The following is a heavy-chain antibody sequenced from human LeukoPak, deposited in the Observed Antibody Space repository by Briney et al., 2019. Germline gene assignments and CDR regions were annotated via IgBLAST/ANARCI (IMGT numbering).Heavy chain of an antibody. CDR3: ARRVGPATQWFDP. CDR2: IYSFGDT. Sequence: GGSLRLSCVASGFTVTSNYMSWVRQAPGKGLEWVSVIYSFGDTYYADSVRGRFTISRDNSKNTVYLQMNSLRTEDTAVYYCARRVGPATQWFDPWGQGTLVIVSS. D-gene: IGHD2-15*01. J-gene: IGHJ5*02. CDR1: GFTVTSNY. V-gene: IGHV3-66*02.